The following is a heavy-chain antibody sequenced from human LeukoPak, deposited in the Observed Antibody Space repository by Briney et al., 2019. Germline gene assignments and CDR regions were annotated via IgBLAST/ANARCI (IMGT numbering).Heavy chain of an antibody. Sequence: SQTLSLTCTVSGGSISSGNYYWSWIRQHPGKGLEWIGYIYYSGSTYYNPSLKSRVTISVDTSKNQFSLKLSSVTAADTAVYYCARQGGNPYYYYGMDVWGQGTTVTVSS. CDR2: IYYSGST. V-gene: IGHV4-31*03. D-gene: IGHD4-23*01. CDR3: ARQGGNPYYYYGMDV. J-gene: IGHJ6*02. CDR1: GGSISSGNYY.